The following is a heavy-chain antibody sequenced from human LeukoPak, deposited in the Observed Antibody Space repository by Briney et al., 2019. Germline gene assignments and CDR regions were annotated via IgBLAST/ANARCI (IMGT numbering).Heavy chain of an antibody. J-gene: IGHJ4*02. CDR1: GFTFNSYA. D-gene: IGHD3-3*01. CDR3: AKGDFGVVIPLDY. Sequence: PGGSLRLSCAASGFTFNSYAMGWVRQAPGKGLEWVSAISGSGGSTYYADSVKGRFTISRDNSKNTLYLQMNSLRAEDTAVYYCAKGDFGVVIPLDYWGQGTLVTVSS. CDR2: ISGSGGST. V-gene: IGHV3-23*01.